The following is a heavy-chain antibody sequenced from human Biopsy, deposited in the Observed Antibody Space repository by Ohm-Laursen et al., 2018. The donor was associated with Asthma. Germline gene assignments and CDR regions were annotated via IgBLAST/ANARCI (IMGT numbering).Heavy chain of an antibody. V-gene: IGHV1-69*13. CDR2: LIPVLGTA. CDR1: GDSLGSFINYA. D-gene: IGHD5-12*01. J-gene: IGHJ6*02. CDR3: ARGYSGSDRIVYYYSGMEV. Sequence: SVKDSCKASGDSLGSFINYAISWVRQAPRQGLEWMGGLIPVLGTADYAPMFEGRVTITADESTSTAYLELTSLRFEDTAVYYCARGYSGSDRIVYYYSGMEVWGQGTTVTVSS.